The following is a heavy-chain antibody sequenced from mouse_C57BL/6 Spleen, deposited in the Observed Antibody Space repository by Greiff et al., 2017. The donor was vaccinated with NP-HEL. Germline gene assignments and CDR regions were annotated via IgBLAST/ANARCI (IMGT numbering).Heavy chain of an antibody. CDR3: ARYGSSGPGAWFAY. D-gene: IGHD3-2*02. V-gene: IGHV1-69*01. Sequence: VQLQQPGAELVMPGASVKLSCKASGYTFTSYWMHWVKQRPGQGLEWIGEIDPSDSYTNYNQKFKGKSTLTVDKSSSTAYMQLSSLTSEDSAVYYCARYGSSGPGAWFAYWGQGTLVTVSA. J-gene: IGHJ3*01. CDR1: GYTFTSYW. CDR2: IDPSDSYT.